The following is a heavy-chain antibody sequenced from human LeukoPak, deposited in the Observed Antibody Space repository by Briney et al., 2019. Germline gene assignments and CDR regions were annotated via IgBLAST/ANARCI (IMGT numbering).Heavy chain of an antibody. J-gene: IGHJ4*02. D-gene: IGHD3-10*01. CDR2: ISGSGGRT. CDR3: AKVTYYGSGSYYKYYFDY. Sequence: GGSLRLSCAASGFTFSSYAMRWVRQAPGKGLEWVSAISGSGGRTNYADSVKGRFTISRDNSKNTLYLQMNSLRAEDTAVYYCAKVTYYGSGSYYKYYFDYWGQGTLVTVSS. V-gene: IGHV3-23*01. CDR1: GFTFSSYA.